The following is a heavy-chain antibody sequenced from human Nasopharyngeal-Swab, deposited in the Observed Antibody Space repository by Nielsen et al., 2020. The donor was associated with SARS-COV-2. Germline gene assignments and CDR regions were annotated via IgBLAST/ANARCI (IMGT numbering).Heavy chain of an antibody. D-gene: IGHD2-2*02. CDR3: ESDIVVVPAAIEALGYYYMDV. Sequence: GESLKISCAASGFTFSNYGMHWVRQAPGKGLEWVAVISYDGSNKYYADSVKGRFTISRDNSKNTLYLQMNSLRAEDTAVYYCESDIVVVPAAIEALGYYYMDVWGKGTTVTVSS. CDR1: GFTFSNYG. V-gene: IGHV3-30*03. J-gene: IGHJ6*03. CDR2: ISYDGSNK.